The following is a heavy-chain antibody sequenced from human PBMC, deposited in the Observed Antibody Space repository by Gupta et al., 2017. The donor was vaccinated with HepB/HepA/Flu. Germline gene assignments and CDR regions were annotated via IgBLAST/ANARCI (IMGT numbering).Heavy chain of an antibody. J-gene: IGHJ3*02. CDR3: AKGLRGYSVDAFDI. D-gene: IGHD5-18*01. CDR1: GFTFSSYG. CDR2: ISYDGSNK. V-gene: IGHV3-30*18. Sequence: QVQLVESGGGVVQPGRSLRLSCAASGFTFSSYGMHWVRQAPGKGLEWVAVISYDGSNKYYADSVKGRFTISRDNSKNTLYLQMNSLRAEDTAVYYCAKGLRGYSVDAFDIWGQGTMVTVSS.